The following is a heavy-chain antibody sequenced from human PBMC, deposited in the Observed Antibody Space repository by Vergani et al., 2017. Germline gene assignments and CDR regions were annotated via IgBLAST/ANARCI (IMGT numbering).Heavy chain of an antibody. J-gene: IGHJ6*02. CDR3: ARDKVVITLLGYGMDV. V-gene: IGHV3-30*03. Sequence: QVQLVESGGNVVQSGTSLRLSCAASGFSFGSYGMHWVRQSPGKGLEWVAVISNDGGNKYYADSVKGRFTIYKDNTVDMLSLQMNSLRPDDTAVYYCARDKVVITLLGYGMDVWGQGTTVTVSS. D-gene: IGHD3-22*01. CDR2: ISNDGGNK. CDR1: GFSFGSYG.